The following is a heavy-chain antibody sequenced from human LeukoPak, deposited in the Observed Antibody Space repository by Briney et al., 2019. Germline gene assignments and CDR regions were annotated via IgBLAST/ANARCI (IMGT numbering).Heavy chain of an antibody. CDR1: GGSISSYY. CDR3: ARKSPYYGMDV. Sequence: SVTLSLTCTVSGGSISSYYWSWIRPPAGKGLEWIGRIYTSGSTNYNPSLRSRVTMSVDTSKNQFSLKLSSVTAADTAVYYCARKSPYYGMDVWGQGTTVTVSS. CDR2: IYTSGST. J-gene: IGHJ6*02. V-gene: IGHV4-4*07.